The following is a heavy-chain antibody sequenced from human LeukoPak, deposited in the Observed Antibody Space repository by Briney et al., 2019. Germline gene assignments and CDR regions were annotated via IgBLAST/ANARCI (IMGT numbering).Heavy chain of an antibody. CDR3: ARDFEHCTTSSCYALFDY. CDR1: GYTLTNYG. Sequence: ASVKVSCKASGYTLTNYGLIWVRQAPGQGLEWMGWISAYNGDTHYAQTVQGRVTMTRDTSTSTAHMELRSLRSDDTAVYYCARDFEHCTTSSCYALFDYWGQGTLVTVSS. J-gene: IGHJ4*02. CDR2: ISAYNGDT. D-gene: IGHD2-2*01. V-gene: IGHV1-18*01.